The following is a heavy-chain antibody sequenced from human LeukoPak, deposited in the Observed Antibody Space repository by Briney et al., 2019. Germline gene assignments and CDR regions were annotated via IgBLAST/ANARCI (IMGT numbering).Heavy chain of an antibody. CDR1: GYTFTFYY. V-gene: IGHV1-2*02. Sequence: ASVTVSCKSSGYTFTFYYMHWVRQAPGQGLEWMGWINPNSDGTNYAQKFQGRVTMTSDTSISTAYMELSRLRSDDTAVYYCARYRAMALSYYFDYWGQGTLVTVSS. CDR2: INPNSDGT. J-gene: IGHJ4*02. CDR3: ARYRAMALSYYFDY. D-gene: IGHD5-24*01.